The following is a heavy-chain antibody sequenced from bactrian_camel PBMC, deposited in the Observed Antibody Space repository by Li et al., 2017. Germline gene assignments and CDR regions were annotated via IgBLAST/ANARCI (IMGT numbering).Heavy chain of an antibody. CDR3: ARVLIGRAGPDFRY. V-gene: IGHV3S40*01. Sequence: DVQLVESGGGSVQAGGSLRLSCAASGYTFSKYAMTWVRQAPGKGLEWVSSVNSGGDMTYYTDSVKGRFTISRDNAKNTVYLELNSLKTEDMAMYYCARVLIGRAGPDFRYWGQGTQVTVS. CDR2: VNSGGDMT. J-gene: IGHJ6*01. D-gene: IGHD1*01. CDR1: GYTFSKYA.